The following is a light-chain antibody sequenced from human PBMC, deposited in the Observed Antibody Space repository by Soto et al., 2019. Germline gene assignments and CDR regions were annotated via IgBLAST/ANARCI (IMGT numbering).Light chain of an antibody. CDR1: QSISHW. CDR2: DAS. J-gene: IGKJ3*01. CDR3: QQYNSYSPIT. V-gene: IGKV1-5*01. Sequence: DIQMTQSPSTLSASVGDRVTITCRASQSISHWLAWYQQKPGKAPKLLIYDASSLESGVPSRFSGSGSGTEFTLTINSLQPDDFATYYCQQYNSYSPITFGPGTKVDLK.